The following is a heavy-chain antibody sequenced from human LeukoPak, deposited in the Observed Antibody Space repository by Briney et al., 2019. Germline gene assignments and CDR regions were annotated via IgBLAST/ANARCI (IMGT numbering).Heavy chain of an antibody. J-gene: IGHJ4*02. V-gene: IGHV3-21*06. CDR3: ARDRPTGASRVFVVQ. D-gene: IGHD3-3*01. CDR2: MSSGSRYI. CDR1: GFTFSAYA. Sequence: GGSLRLSCTASGFTFSAYAMTWVRQAPGKGLEWISSMSSGSRYIYYADSVRGRFTISRDNTRNSLYLVMNNLRAEDTAIYYCARDRPTGASRVFVVQWGQGTPVTVS.